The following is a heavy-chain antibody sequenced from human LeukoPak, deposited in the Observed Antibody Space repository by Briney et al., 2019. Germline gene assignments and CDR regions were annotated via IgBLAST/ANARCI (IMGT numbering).Heavy chain of an antibody. Sequence: SETLSLTCTVSGGSISTYYWGWIRQPPGKGLECIGSIYYSGSTYYNPSLKSRVTISVDTSKNQFSLKLSSVTAADTAVYYCARGRIQLWFRAGAFDIWGQGTMVTVSS. CDR1: GGSISTYY. CDR2: IYYSGST. CDR3: ARGRIQLWFRAGAFDI. V-gene: IGHV4-39*07. J-gene: IGHJ3*02. D-gene: IGHD5-18*01.